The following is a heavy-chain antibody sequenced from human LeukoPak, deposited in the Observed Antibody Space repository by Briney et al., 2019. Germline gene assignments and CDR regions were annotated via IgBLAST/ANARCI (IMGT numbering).Heavy chain of an antibody. J-gene: IGHJ3*02. Sequence: GGSLRLSCAASGFTFSSYGMHWVRQAPGKGLEWVAFIRYDGSNKYYADSVKGRFTISRDNSKNTLYLQMNSLRAEDTAVYYCAKVSQRYCSSTRCTPEPFDIWGQGTMVTVSS. CDR2: IRYDGSNK. V-gene: IGHV3-30*02. CDR1: GFTFSSYG. CDR3: AKVSQRYCSSTRCTPEPFDI. D-gene: IGHD2-2*01.